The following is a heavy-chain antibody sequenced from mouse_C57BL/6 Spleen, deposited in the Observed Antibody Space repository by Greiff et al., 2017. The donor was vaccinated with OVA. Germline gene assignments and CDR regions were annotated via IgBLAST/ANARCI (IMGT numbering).Heavy chain of an antibody. CDR2: ISSGSSTI. CDR3: ARQGYYGSILDY. V-gene: IGHV5-17*01. D-gene: IGHD1-1*01. Sequence: EVMLVESGGGLVKPGGSLKLSCAASGFTFSDYGMHWVRQAPEQGLEWVAYISSGSSTIYYADTVKGRFTLSRDNAKNTLFLQMTSLRSEDTAMYYCARQGYYGSILDYWGQGTTLTVSS. J-gene: IGHJ2*01. CDR1: GFTFSDYG.